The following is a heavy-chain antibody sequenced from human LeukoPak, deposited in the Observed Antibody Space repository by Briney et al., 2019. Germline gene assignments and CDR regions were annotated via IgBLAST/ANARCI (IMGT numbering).Heavy chain of an antibody. CDR1: GYSFTTYW. V-gene: IGHV5-51*06. CDR2: IYPADSDT. CDR3: ARGFYGSGSYSYYFDY. J-gene: IGHJ4*02. D-gene: IGHD3-10*01. Sequence: GESLKISCKGSGYSFTTYWIGWVRQMPGKGLEWMGIIYPADSDTRYSPSFRGQVTISADKSINTAYLQWSSLKASDTAMYYCARGFYGSGSYSYYFDYWGQGALVTVSS.